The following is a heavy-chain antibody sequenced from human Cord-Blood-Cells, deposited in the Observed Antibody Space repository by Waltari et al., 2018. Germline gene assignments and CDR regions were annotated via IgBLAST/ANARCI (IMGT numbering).Heavy chain of an antibody. CDR3: ARQQDIVVVPAAMIGFDP. D-gene: IGHD2-2*01. Sequence: QLQLQESGPGLVKPSETLSLTCTVSGGSISSRSYYWGWIRQPPGPGLEWIGSIYYSGSTYYNPSLKSRVTISVDTSKNQFSLKLSSVTAADTAVYYCARQQDIVVVPAAMIGFDPWGQGTLVTVSS. CDR2: IYYSGST. CDR1: GGSISSRSYY. V-gene: IGHV4-39*01. J-gene: IGHJ5*02.